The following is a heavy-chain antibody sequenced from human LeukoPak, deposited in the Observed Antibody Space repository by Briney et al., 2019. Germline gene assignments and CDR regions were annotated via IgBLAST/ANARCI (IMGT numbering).Heavy chain of an antibody. CDR2: ISSSSSYI. V-gene: IGHV3-21*01. Sequence: GGSLRLSCAASGFTFSSYSMNWVRQAPGKGLEWVSSISSSSSYIYYADSVKGRFTISGDNAKNSLYLQMNSLRAEDTAVYYCARDNWIQLCLRAGMDVWGQGTTVTVSS. CDR3: ARDNWIQLCLRAGMDV. J-gene: IGHJ6*02. D-gene: IGHD5-18*01. CDR1: GFTFSSYS.